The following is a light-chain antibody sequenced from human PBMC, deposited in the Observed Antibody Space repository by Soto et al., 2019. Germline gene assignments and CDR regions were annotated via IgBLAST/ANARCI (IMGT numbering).Light chain of an antibody. V-gene: IGKV3-20*01. J-gene: IGKJ1*01. CDR3: QQYDDWPS. CDR2: GAS. CDR1: QSVSSTY. Sequence: EIVLTQSPGTLSLSPGERATLSCRASQSVSSTYLAWYQQNPGQAPRLLIYGASSRATGIPDRFSGSGSGTEFTLTISSLQSEDFAVYYCQQYDDWPSFGQGTKVDIK.